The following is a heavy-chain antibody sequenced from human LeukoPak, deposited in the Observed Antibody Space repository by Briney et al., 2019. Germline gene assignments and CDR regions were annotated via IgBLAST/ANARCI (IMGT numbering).Heavy chain of an antibody. CDR1: GFTFSTYN. J-gene: IGHJ6*02. CDR3: ARAFYYDIIGGEGMDV. CDR2: ISNSASYI. Sequence: PGGSLRLSCAASGFTFSTYNMNWVRQAPGKELEWVSSISNSASYIFYADSVKGRFTISRDNAKNSLYLQMNSLRAEDTAVYYCARAFYYDIIGGEGMDVWGQGTTVTVSS. V-gene: IGHV3-21*01. D-gene: IGHD3-22*01.